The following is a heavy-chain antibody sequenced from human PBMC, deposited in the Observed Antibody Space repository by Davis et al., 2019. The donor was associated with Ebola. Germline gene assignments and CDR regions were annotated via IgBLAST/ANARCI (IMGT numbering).Heavy chain of an antibody. CDR2: INAGNGNT. J-gene: IGHJ4*02. V-gene: IGHV1-3*01. Sequence: AASVKVSCKASGYTFTSYAMHWVRQAPGQRLEWMGWINAGNGNTKYSQKFQGRVTITRDTSASTAYMELSSLRSEDTAVYYCARDDRLGAALDYWGQGTLVTVSS. CDR3: ARDDRLGAALDY. D-gene: IGHD1-26*01. CDR1: GYTFTSYA.